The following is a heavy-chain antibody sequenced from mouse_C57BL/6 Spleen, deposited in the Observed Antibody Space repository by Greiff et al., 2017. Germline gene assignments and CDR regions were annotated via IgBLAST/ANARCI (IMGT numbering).Heavy chain of an antibody. CDR2: IHPNSGST. J-gene: IGHJ3*01. CDR3: ARSELYSLFAY. D-gene: IGHD6-2*01. Sequence: VQLQQPGAELVKPGASVKLSCKASGYTFTSYWMHWVKQRPGQGLEWIGMIHPNSGSTNYNEKFKSKATLTVDKSSSTAYMQLSSLTSEDSAVYYCARSELYSLFAYWGQGTLVTVAA. CDR1: GYTFTSYW. V-gene: IGHV1-64*01.